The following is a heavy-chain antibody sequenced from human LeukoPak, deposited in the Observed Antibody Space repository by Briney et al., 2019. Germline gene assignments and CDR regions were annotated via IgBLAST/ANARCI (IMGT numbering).Heavy chain of an antibody. V-gene: IGHV4-4*07. CDR3: ARGYDGSGYYYRNWYFDL. J-gene: IGHJ2*01. CDR2: IYTSGST. CDR1: GGPIISYY. Sequence: PSETLSLTCTVSGGPIISYYWSWIRQPPGKGLEWIGRIYTSGSTSYNPSLKSRVTISVDTSKNQFSLKLSSVTAADTAVYYCARGYDGSGYYYRNWYFDLWGRGTLVTVSS. D-gene: IGHD3-22*01.